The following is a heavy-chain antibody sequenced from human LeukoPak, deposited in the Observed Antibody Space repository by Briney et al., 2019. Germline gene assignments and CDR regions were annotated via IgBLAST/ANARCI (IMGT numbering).Heavy chain of an antibody. CDR1: GGSFSGYY. Sequence: SETLSLTCAVYGGSFSGYYWSWIRQPPGKGLEWIGEINHSGSTNYNPSLKSRVTISVDTSKNQFSLKLSSVTAADTAVYYCASGHTMVRGVNYFDYWGQGTLVTVSS. V-gene: IGHV4-34*01. J-gene: IGHJ4*02. CDR2: INHSGST. D-gene: IGHD3-10*01. CDR3: ASGHTMVRGVNYFDY.